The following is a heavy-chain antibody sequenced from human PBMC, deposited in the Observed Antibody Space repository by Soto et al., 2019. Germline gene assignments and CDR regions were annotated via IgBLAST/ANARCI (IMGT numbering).Heavy chain of an antibody. V-gene: IGHV3-74*01. CDR3: ARPRYDGSGTPFEH. D-gene: IGHD3-22*01. Sequence: EVQLVESGGALVQPGGSLRLSCAASGFTFSSYWMHWVRQAPGKGLVWVSRINGDGSTTTYADSVKGRFIISRDNAKNMLYLQMNSLTAEDTAVYYCARPRYDGSGTPFEHWGQGTLVTVS. CDR2: INGDGSTT. CDR1: GFTFSSYW. J-gene: IGHJ4*02.